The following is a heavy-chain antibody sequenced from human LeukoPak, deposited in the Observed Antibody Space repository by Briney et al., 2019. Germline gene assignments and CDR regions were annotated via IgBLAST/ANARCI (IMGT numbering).Heavy chain of an antibody. CDR2: MYYSGST. D-gene: IGHD1-1*01. V-gene: IGHV4-59*11. CDR1: GGSISSHY. J-gene: IGHJ5*02. Sequence: PSETLSLTCTVSGGSISSHYWSWIRQPPGKGLEWIGYMYYSGSTKYNPSLKSRVTISVDTSKKQFSLKLSSVTAADTAVYYCARDSMRIQTGTTPWGQGTLVTVSS. CDR3: ARDSMRIQTGTTP.